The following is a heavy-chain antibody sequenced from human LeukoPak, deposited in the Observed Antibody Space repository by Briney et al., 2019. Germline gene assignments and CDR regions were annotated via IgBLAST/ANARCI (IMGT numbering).Heavy chain of an antibody. Sequence: SETLSLTCTVSGGSISSTSYYWGWIRQPPGKGLEWIGSMYYSGSTYYNPSLKSRVTISVDTSKNQFSLKLSSVTAADTAVYYCARGVAAAGSWFDPWGQGTLVTVSS. J-gene: IGHJ5*02. CDR1: GGSISSTSYY. CDR2: MYYSGST. CDR3: ARGVAAAGSWFDP. D-gene: IGHD6-13*01. V-gene: IGHV4-39*07.